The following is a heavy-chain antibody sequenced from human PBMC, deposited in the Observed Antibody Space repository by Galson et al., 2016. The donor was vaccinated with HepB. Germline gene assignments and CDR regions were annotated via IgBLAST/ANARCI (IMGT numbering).Heavy chain of an antibody. CDR2: ISSGGST. CDR1: GFTVSSNY. J-gene: IGHJ3*02. Sequence: SLRLSCAASGFTVSSNYMSWVRQAPGKGLEWVSVISSGGSTYYADSVKGRFTISRDNSKNTLYLQMNSLRAEDTAVYYCARVMSVSDAFDIWGQGTMVTVSS. D-gene: IGHD4-11*01. CDR3: ARVMSVSDAFDI. V-gene: IGHV3-66*01.